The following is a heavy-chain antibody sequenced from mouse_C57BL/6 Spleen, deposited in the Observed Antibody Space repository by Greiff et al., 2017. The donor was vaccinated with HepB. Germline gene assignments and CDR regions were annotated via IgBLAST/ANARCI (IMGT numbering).Heavy chain of an antibody. J-gene: IGHJ1*03. D-gene: IGHD1-1*01. V-gene: IGHV5-4*01. CDR1: GFTFSSYA. Sequence: EVQGVESGGGLVKPGGSLKLSCAASGFTFSSYAMSWVRQTPEKRLEWVATISDGGSYTYYPDNVKGTFTISRDNAKNNLYLQMSHLKSEDTAMYYCARDRDYYGSSPWYFDVWGTGTTVTVSS. CDR2: ISDGGSYT. CDR3: ARDRDYYGSSPWYFDV.